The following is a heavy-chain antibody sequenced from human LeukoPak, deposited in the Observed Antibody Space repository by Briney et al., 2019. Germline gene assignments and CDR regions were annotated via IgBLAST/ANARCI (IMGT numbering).Heavy chain of an antibody. CDR3: VRRSGNHFDY. V-gene: IGHV5-51*01. Sequence: GESLKISCKGSGYSLTNDWIGWVRQMPGKGLEWMGIIYPADSDTRYSPSFQGQVTLSADKSGSTAYLQWSSLKALDTAMYYCVRRSGNHFDYWGQGTLVTVSS. J-gene: IGHJ4*02. CDR2: IYPADSDT. CDR1: GYSLTNDW. D-gene: IGHD5-12*01.